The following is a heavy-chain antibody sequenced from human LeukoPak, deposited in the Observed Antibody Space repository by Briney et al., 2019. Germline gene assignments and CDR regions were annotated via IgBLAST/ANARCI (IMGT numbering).Heavy chain of an antibody. CDR1: GGTFSSYA. CDR2: IIPILGIA. V-gene: IGHV1-69*04. CDR3: ARDPSYDSSGYRDY. J-gene: IGHJ4*02. D-gene: IGHD3-22*01. Sequence: SVKVSCKASGGTFSSYAISWVRQAPGQGLEWMGRIIPILGIANYAQKFQGRVTITADKSTSTAYMELSSLRSEDTAVYYCARDPSYDSSGYRDYWGQGTLVTVSS.